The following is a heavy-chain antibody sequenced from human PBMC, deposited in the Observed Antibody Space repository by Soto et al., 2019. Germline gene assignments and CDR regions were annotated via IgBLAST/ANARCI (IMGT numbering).Heavy chain of an antibody. D-gene: IGHD4-17*01. V-gene: IGHV4-59*01. J-gene: IGHJ4*02. CDR1: GGSIRGYY. CDR3: ARSIYGDYVDY. Sequence: SETLSLTCSVSGGSIRGYYWSWIRQPPGEGLEWIANIYYSGSTNYNPSLKSRVTILVDTSKNQFSLKLSSVTAADTAVYYCARSIYGDYVDYWGQGTLVTVSS. CDR2: IYYSGST.